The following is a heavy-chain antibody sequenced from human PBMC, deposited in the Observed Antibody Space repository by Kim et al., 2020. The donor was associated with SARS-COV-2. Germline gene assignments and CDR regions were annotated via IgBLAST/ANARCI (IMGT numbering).Heavy chain of an antibody. CDR2: IRSKANSYAT. CDR3: TSVPGTTLAFWDAFDN. D-gene: IGHD1-1*01. J-gene: IGHJ3*02. V-gene: IGHV3-73*01. Sequence: GGSLRLSCAASGFTFSSSAMHWVRQASGQGLEWVGRIRSKANSYATVYAASVKGRFTISRDDSKSTAYLQMNSLKTEDTAVYYCTSVPGTTLAFWDAFDNW. CDR1: GFTFSSSA.